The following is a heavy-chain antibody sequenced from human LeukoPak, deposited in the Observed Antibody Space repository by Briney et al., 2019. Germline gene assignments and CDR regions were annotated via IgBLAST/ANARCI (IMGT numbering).Heavy chain of an antibody. CDR3: ARRLVAALDGMDV. CDR2: ISRSSRYI. D-gene: IGHD2-15*01. CDR1: GFTFSSYS. Sequence: SGGSLRLSCAASGFTFSSYSINWVRQAPGKGLEWVSSISRSSRYIYYADSVKGRFTISRDNAKNSLYLQMNSLRAEDTAVYYCARRLVAALDGMDVWGQGTTVTVSS. V-gene: IGHV3-21*01. J-gene: IGHJ6*02.